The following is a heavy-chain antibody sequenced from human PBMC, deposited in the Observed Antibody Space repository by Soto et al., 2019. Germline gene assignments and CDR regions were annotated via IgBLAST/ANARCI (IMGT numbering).Heavy chain of an antibody. V-gene: IGHV1-69*01. Sequence: VKVSCKASGGTFSSYAISWVRQAPGQGLEWMGGIIPIFGTANYAQKFQGRVTITADESTSTAYMELSSLRSEDTAVYYCASSGWPPLGAFDIWGQGTMVTVSS. CDR1: GGTFSSYA. CDR2: IIPIFGTA. D-gene: IGHD6-19*01. J-gene: IGHJ3*02. CDR3: ASSGWPPLGAFDI.